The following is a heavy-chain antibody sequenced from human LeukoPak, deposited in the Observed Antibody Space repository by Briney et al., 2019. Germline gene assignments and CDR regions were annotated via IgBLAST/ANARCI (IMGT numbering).Heavy chain of an antibody. CDR1: GGTFSSYA. J-gene: IGHJ3*02. V-gene: IGHV1-69*01. CDR3: ARDGAWDDYVWGSYDAFDI. CDR2: IIPIFGTA. Sequence: ASVKVSCKASGGTFSSYAISWVRQAPGQGLEWMGGIIPIFGTANYAQKFQGRVTITADESTSTAYMELSSLRSDDTAVYYCARDGAWDDYVWGSYDAFDIWGQGTMVTVSS. D-gene: IGHD3-16*01.